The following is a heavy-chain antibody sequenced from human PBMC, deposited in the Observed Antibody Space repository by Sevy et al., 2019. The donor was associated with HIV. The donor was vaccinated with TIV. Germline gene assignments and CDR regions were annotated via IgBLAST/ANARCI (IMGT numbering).Heavy chain of an antibody. CDR1: GYTFTTYG. D-gene: IGHD3-16*01. CDR3: ARKKNLGEPSDP. CDR2: INTYNGNT. J-gene: IGHJ5*02. V-gene: IGHV1-18*01. Sequence: ASVNVSCKPSGYTFTTYGITWVRQAPGQGLEWMGWINTYNGNTNYAQKFQGRVTMTRDKSTSTAYMELRSLTSDDTAVYYCARKKNLGEPSDPWGQGTLVTVSS.